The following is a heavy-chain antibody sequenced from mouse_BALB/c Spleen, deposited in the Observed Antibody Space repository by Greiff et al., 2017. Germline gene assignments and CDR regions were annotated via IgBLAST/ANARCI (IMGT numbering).Heavy chain of an antibody. Sequence: QVQLQQSGAELAKPGASVKMSCKASGYTFTSYWMHWVKQRPGQGLEWIGYINPSTGYTEYNQKFKDKATLTADKSSSTAYMQLSSLTSEDSAVYYCARDYGNWFAYWGQGTLVTVSA. J-gene: IGHJ3*01. CDR1: GYTFTSYW. V-gene: IGHV1-7*01. CDR2: INPSTGYT. D-gene: IGHD2-1*01. CDR3: ARDYGNWFAY.